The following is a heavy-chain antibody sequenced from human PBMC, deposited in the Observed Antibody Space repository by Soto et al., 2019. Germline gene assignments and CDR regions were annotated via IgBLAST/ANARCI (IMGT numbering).Heavy chain of an antibody. J-gene: IGHJ4*02. Sequence: PGGSLRRSCAASGFTFSTYWMHWFRQAPGKGLVWVSRINSDGSSTSYADSVKGRFTISRDNAKNTLNLQMNSLRAEDTAVYYCARAYYDILTPEGQFDYWGQGT. CDR2: INSDGSST. D-gene: IGHD3-9*01. V-gene: IGHV3-74*01. CDR1: GFTFSTYW. CDR3: ARAYYDILTPEGQFDY.